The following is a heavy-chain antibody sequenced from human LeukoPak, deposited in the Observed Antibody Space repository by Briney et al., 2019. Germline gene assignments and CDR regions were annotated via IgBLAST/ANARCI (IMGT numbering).Heavy chain of an antibody. J-gene: IGHJ4*02. CDR1: GGSVSSMSHF. CDR3: ARGIWNDYYFDY. Sequence: PSETLSLTCTVSGGSVSSMSHFWGRIRQPPGKGLEWIGSIYSTTASYYNPSLGSRVTVSVDTSKNQLSLELTSVTAADTGVYYCARGIWNDYYFDYWGQRTLVTVSS. D-gene: IGHD1-1*01. V-gene: IGHV4-39*02. CDR2: IYSTTAS.